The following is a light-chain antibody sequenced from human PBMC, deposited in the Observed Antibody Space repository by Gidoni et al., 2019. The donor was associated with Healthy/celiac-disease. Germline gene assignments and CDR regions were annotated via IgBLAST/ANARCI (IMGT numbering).Light chain of an antibody. CDR1: QSVSSSY. CDR3: QQYGSSVFT. J-gene: IGKJ3*01. V-gene: IGKV3-20*01. Sequence: EIVLTQSPGTLSLSPGERATLSCRASQSVSSSYLAWYQQKPGQAPRLLIYGASSRATGIQDRFSGSGSGTDFTLTISRLEPEDFAVYYCQQYGSSVFTFGTGTKVDIK. CDR2: GAS.